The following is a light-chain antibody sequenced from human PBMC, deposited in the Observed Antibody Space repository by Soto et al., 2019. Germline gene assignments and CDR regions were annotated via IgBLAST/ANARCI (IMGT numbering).Light chain of an antibody. V-gene: IGKV3-11*01. Sequence: IVLTHSPSTLSLSPGERATLSFMASQSVSSYLAWYQQKPGQAPRLLIYDASNRATGIPARFSGSGSGTDFTLTISSLEPEDFAVYYCQQRSNWPSTFGPGTKVDIK. J-gene: IGKJ3*01. CDR1: QSVSSY. CDR2: DAS. CDR3: QQRSNWPST.